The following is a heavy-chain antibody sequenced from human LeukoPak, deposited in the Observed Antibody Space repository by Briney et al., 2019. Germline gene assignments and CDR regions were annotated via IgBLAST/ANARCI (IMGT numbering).Heavy chain of an antibody. Sequence: KPSETLSLTCTVSGGSISGSNYYWGWIRQSPGKGLEWIGSIHYNGQAYYNPSRASRVTISVDTSRNQFSLKLVSVTAADTAVYYCARLSGEIIVVGAGIDSWGQGTLVLVSS. CDR3: ARLSGEIIVVGAGIDS. CDR1: GGSISGSNYY. CDR2: IHYNGQA. J-gene: IGHJ4*02. D-gene: IGHD2-15*01. V-gene: IGHV4-39*07.